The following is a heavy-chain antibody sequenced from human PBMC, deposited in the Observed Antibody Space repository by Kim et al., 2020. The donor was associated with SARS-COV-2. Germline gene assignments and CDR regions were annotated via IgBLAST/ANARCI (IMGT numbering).Heavy chain of an antibody. CDR1: GGSISSSSYY. Sequence: SETLSLTCTVSGGSISSSSYYWGWIRQPPGKGLEWIGSIYYSGSTYYNPSLKSRVTISVDTSKNQFSLKLSSVTAADTAVYYCARQGSGWYLSLSLYIDYWGQGTLVTVSS. V-gene: IGHV4-39*01. J-gene: IGHJ4*02. D-gene: IGHD6-19*01. CDR3: ARQGSGWYLSLSLYIDY. CDR2: IYYSGST.